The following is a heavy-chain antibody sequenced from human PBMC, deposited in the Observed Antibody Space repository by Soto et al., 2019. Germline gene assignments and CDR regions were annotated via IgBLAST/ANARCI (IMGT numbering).Heavy chain of an antibody. J-gene: IGHJ4*02. D-gene: IGHD4-17*01. CDR3: ARRGGGDYLFDS. CDR1: GFTFDDYA. V-gene: IGHV3-9*01. Sequence: GGSLRLSYAASGFTFDDYAMHWVRQAPGKGLEWVSGISWNSGSIGYADSVKGRFTISRDNAKNSLYLQMNSLRAEDTAVYFCARRGGGDYLFDSWGQGMLVTVSS. CDR2: ISWNSGSI.